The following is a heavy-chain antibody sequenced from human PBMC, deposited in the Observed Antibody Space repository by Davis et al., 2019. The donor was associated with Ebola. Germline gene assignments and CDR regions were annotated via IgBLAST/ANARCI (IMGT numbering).Heavy chain of an antibody. CDR1: GDSVSTNSAA. D-gene: IGHD3/OR15-3a*01. CDR3: ARGWLRTGFDY. Sequence: LRLSCAISGDSVSTNSAACNWIRQSPSRGLEWLGRTYYNSKWYNDYALSVKSRITINPDTSKNQFSLHLNSVTPGDTAVYYCARGWLRTGFDYWGQGTLVTVSS. J-gene: IGHJ4*02. CDR2: TYYNSKWYN. V-gene: IGHV6-1*01.